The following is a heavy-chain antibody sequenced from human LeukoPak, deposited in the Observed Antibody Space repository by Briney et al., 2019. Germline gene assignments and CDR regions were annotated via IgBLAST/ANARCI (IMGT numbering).Heavy chain of an antibody. CDR1: GGSLSSYY. CDR3: ARAGRWLQLGYFDY. Sequence: PSETLSLTCTVYGGSLSSYYWSWIRQPPGKGLEWIGYIYYSGSTNYNPSLKSRVTISVDTSKNQFSLKLSSVTAADTAVYYCARAGRWLQLGYFDYWGQGTLVTVSS. J-gene: IGHJ4*02. V-gene: IGHV4-59*01. CDR2: IYYSGST. D-gene: IGHD5-24*01.